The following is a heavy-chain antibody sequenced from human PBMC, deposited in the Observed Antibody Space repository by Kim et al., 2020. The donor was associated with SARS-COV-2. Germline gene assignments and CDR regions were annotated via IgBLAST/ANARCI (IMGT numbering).Heavy chain of an antibody. J-gene: IGHJ4*02. V-gene: IGHV3-7*01. CDR3: ARDPQRGVYDY. CDR2: EK. Sequence: EKNHVDPVKGLFTISRDNAKNSLYLQMNSLRVEDTAVYYCARDPQRGVYDYWGQGSLVTVSS. D-gene: IGHD2-8*01.